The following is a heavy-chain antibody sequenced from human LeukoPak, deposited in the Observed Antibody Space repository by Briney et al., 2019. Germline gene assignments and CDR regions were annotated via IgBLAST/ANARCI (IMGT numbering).Heavy chain of an antibody. V-gene: IGHV4-59*01. Sequence: SETLSLTCSVSGGSINTTYWSWIRQPPGKGPEWIGNIHYSGSTNYNSSLKSRVSISVDTSKNQFSLKLSSVTAADTAVYYCARDRYSGYDNYYYYGMDVWGQGTTVTVSS. CDR3: ARDRYSGYDNYYYYGMDV. D-gene: IGHD5-12*01. J-gene: IGHJ6*02. CDR1: GGSINTTY. CDR2: IHYSGST.